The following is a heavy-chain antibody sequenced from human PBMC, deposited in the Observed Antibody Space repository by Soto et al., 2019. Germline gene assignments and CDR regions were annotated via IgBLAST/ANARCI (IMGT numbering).Heavy chain of an antibody. Sequence: QVELVESGGGVVQPGRSLRLSCAASGFNFGSHGMHWVRQAPGKGLEWVALISYDGSLQYYSDSVKGRFSISRDNSKSTLLLQMSSLRPEDAAVYYCAKDRVGGTFYTPLGFWGQGTLVTVSS. CDR3: AKDRVGGTFYTPLGF. D-gene: IGHD1-7*01. V-gene: IGHV3-30*18. J-gene: IGHJ4*02. CDR1: GFNFGSHG. CDR2: ISYDGSLQ.